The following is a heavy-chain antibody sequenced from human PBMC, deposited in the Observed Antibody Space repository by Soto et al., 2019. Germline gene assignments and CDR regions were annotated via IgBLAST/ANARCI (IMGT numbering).Heavy chain of an antibody. D-gene: IGHD6-13*01. CDR2: INAGNGNT. CDR1: GYTFTSYA. CDR3: ARDDSSSWYDWFDP. J-gene: IGHJ5*02. Sequence: GASVKVSCKASGYTFTSYAMHWVRQAPGQRLEWMGWINAGNGNTKYSQKFQGRVTITRDTSASTAYMELSSLRSEDTAVYYCARDDSSSWYDWFDPWGQGTLVTVSS. V-gene: IGHV1-3*01.